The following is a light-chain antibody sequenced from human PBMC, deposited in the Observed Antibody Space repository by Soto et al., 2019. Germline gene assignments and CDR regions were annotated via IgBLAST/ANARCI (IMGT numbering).Light chain of an antibody. J-gene: IGKJ3*01. CDR2: AAS. V-gene: IGKV1-27*01. Sequence: DSQMTQSPSSLSAAVGDRVTITCRASRDTSNYLAWYQQKPGQVPKVLIYAASNLQSGVPSRFSGSGSGTDFTLTNSSLQPEDVATYYCQKYNSASENFGPGTKVEIK. CDR1: RDTSNY. CDR3: QKYNSASEN.